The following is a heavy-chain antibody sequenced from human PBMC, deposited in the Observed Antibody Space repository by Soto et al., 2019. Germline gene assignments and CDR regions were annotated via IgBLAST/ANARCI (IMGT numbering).Heavy chain of an antibody. CDR3: ARVCGGDCHYGMDV. Sequence: QVQLQESGPGLVKPSQTLSLTCTVSGGSISSGGYYWSWIRQHPGKGLEWIGYIYYYGSTYYNPSLKSRFNISVDTSKNQFSLKLSSVTAADTAVYYCARVCGGDCHYGMDVWGQGTTVTVSS. D-gene: IGHD2-21*02. J-gene: IGHJ6*02. CDR1: GGSISSGGYY. V-gene: IGHV4-31*03. CDR2: IYYYGST.